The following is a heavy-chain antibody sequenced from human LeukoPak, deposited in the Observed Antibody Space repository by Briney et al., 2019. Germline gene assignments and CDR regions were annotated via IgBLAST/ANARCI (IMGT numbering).Heavy chain of an antibody. CDR1: GFTVSSNY. V-gene: IGHV3-53*01. D-gene: IGHD3-10*01. CDR3: ARAKPKNMVRGLIMRRESRYYFDY. Sequence: QPGGSLRLSCAASGFTVSSNYMSWVRQAPGKGLEWVSVIYSGGSTYYADSVKGRFTISRDNSKSTLYIQMNSLRAEDTAAYYCARAKPKNMVRGLIMRRESRYYFDYWGQGTLVTVSS. J-gene: IGHJ4*02. CDR2: IYSGGST.